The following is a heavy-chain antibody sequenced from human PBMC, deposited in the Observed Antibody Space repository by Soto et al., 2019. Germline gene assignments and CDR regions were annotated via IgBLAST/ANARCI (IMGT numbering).Heavy chain of an antibody. CDR2: FCYTGST. Sequence: PWETLSLTCTVSGGSISGRCWSWVRQSPGKGLEWIGYFCYTGSTNYNPSLKSRVTISVDRSKTQFSLKLSSVTAADTAVYYCARDVTYYDFWSGYSWFDPWGQGTLVTVSS. CDR1: GGSISGRC. CDR3: ARDVTYYDFWSGYSWFDP. V-gene: IGHV4-59*12. D-gene: IGHD3-3*01. J-gene: IGHJ5*02.